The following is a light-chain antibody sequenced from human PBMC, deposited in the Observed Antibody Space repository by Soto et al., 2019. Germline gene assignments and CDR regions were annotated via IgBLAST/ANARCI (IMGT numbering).Light chain of an antibody. V-gene: IGKV3-15*01. CDR2: GAS. Sequence: ELVLTQSPGTLSLSPGEIASLSCRASHSVSSSYLAWYQQKPGQAPRLLVYGASTRASGIPDRFSGSGSGTEFTLTISSLQSEDFAVYYCQEYSKWPSRTFGPVTKVDIK. CDR3: QEYSKWPSRT. CDR1: HSVSSSY. J-gene: IGKJ1*01.